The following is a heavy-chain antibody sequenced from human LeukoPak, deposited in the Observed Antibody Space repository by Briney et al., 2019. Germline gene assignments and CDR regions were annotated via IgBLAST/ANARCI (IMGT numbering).Heavy chain of an antibody. V-gene: IGHV4-31*09. CDR2: INHSDST. D-gene: IGHD2-15*01. J-gene: IGHJ4*02. Sequence: SQTLSLTCTVSGGSISSGGYYWSWIRQHPGKGLEWIGDINHSDSTNYNPSLKSRVTISVDTSKNQFSLTLNSVTAADTAVYYCTGGGYYFDYWGQGDLVTVSS. CDR3: TGGGYYFDY. CDR1: GGSISSGGYY.